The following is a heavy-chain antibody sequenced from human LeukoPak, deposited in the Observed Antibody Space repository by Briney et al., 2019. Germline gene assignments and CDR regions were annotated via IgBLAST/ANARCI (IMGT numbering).Heavy chain of an antibody. J-gene: IGHJ4*02. CDR3: GYYYVRASHY. CDR2: ISSSSSYI. V-gene: IGHV3-21*01. CDR1: GFTFSSYT. D-gene: IGHD3-22*01. Sequence: GGSLRLSCAASGFTFSSYTMNWVRQAPGKGLEWVSSISSSSSYIYYADSVKGLFPISRNNAKNSLYLQMNSLSAEDTAVYYCGYYYVRASHYWGQGTLVTVSS.